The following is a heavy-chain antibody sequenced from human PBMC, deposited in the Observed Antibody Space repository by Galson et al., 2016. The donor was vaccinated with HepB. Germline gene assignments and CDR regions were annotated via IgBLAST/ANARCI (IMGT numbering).Heavy chain of an antibody. D-gene: IGHD5-24*01. Sequence: SLRLPCAASGFTFSIYAMTWVRQAPGKGLEWVSSISGSGNNPYHAASVKGRFTISRDNSKDTVFLQMNSLKADDTAVYYRAKCFGDGWVMNVWGQGTTVTVSS. CDR2: ISGSGNNP. J-gene: IGHJ6*02. CDR1: GFTFSIYA. V-gene: IGHV3-23*01. CDR3: AKCFGDGWVMNV.